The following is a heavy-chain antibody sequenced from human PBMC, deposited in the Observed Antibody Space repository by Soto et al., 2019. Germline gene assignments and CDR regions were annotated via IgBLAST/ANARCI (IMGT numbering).Heavy chain of an antibody. J-gene: IGHJ6*03. D-gene: IGHD6-19*01. CDR3: ARTGSVAVAGTDYYYYYMDV. V-gene: IGHV3-33*01. CDR2: IWYDGSNK. Sequence: GGSLRLSCAASGFTFSSYGMHWVRQAPGKGLEWVAVIWYDGSNKYYADSVKGRFTISRDNSKNTLYLQMNSLRAEDTAVYYCARTGSVAVAGTDYYYYYMDVWGKGTTVTV. CDR1: GFTFSSYG.